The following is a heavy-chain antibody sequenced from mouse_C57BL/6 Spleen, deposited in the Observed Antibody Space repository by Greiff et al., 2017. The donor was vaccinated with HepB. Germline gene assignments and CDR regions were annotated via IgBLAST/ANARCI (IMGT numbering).Heavy chain of an antibody. CDR1: GFTFSDYG. CDR3: ARQTDDFSPWFAY. D-gene: IGHD2-4*01. Sequence: EVQGVESGGGLVQPGGSLKLSCAASGFTFSDYGMAWVRQAPRKGPEWVAFISNLAYSIYYADTVTGRFTISRENAKNTLYLEMSSLRSEDTAMYYCARQTDDFSPWFAYWGQGTLVTVSA. J-gene: IGHJ3*01. CDR2: ISNLAYSI. V-gene: IGHV5-15*01.